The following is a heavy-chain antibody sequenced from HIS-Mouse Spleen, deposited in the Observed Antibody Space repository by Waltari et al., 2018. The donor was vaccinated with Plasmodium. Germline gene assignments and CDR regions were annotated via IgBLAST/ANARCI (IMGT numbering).Heavy chain of an antibody. CDR2: IKQDGSEK. J-gene: IGHJ2*01. CDR3: ASSWYWYFDL. Sequence: EVQLVESGGGLVQPGGSLRLSCEDSGFTFIIYWMSWVRQAPGKGLEWVANIKQDGSEKASVASVKGRFTISRDNAKNSLYLQMNSLRAEDTAVYYCASSWYWYFDLWGRGTLVTVSS. CDR1: GFTFIIYW. D-gene: IGHD6-13*01. V-gene: IGHV3-7*01.